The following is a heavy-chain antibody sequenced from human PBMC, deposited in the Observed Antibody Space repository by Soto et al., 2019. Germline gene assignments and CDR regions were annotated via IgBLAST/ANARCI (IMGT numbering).Heavy chain of an antibody. CDR1: GGSISSYY. Sequence: QVQLQESGPGLVKPSETLSLTCTVSGGSISSYYWSWIRQPPGKGLEWIGYIYYSGSTNYNPSLKSLVTISVDTSKTQFPLKLSSVTAADTAVYYCAREGLTGTIGLYYYYGMDGWGQGTTVTVSS. D-gene: IGHD1-7*01. J-gene: IGHJ6*02. CDR3: AREGLTGTIGLYYYYGMDG. V-gene: IGHV4-59*01. CDR2: IYYSGST.